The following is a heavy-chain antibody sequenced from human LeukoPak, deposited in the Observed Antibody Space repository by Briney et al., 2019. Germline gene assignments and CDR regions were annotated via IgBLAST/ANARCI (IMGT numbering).Heavy chain of an antibody. V-gene: IGHV3-33*01. D-gene: IGHD2-15*01. CDR2: IWYDGSNK. Sequence: GGSLRLSCAASGFTFSSYGMHWVRQAPGKGLEWVAVIWYDGSNKYYADSVKGRFTISRDNSKNTLYLQMNSLRAEDTAVYYCAREGAFRDINWFDPWGQGTLVTVSS. J-gene: IGHJ5*02. CDR1: GFTFSSYG. CDR3: AREGAFRDINWFDP.